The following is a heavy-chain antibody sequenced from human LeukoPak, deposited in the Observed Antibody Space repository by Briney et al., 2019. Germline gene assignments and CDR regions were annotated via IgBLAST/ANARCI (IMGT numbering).Heavy chain of an antibody. D-gene: IGHD1-26*01. Sequence: SVKVSCKASGGTFSSYAISWVRQAPGQGLEWMGGIIPIFGTANYAQKFQGRVTITTDESTSTAYMELSSLRSEDTAVYYCARVGGIVGAIGYFDYWGQGTLVTVSS. CDR3: ARVGGIVGAIGYFDY. CDR1: GGTFSSYA. CDR2: IIPIFGTA. V-gene: IGHV1-69*05. J-gene: IGHJ4*02.